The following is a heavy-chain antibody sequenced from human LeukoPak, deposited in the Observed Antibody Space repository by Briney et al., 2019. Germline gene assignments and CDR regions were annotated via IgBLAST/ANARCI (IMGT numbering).Heavy chain of an antibody. V-gene: IGHV3-11*01. Sequence: GGSLRLSCAASGFTFSDYYMSWIRQAPGKGLEWVSYISSSGSTIYYADSVKGRFTISRDNAKNSLYLQMNSPRAEDTAVYYCARKPDDYVGAEPDAFDIWGQGTMVTVSS. CDR3: ARKPDDYVGAEPDAFDI. J-gene: IGHJ3*02. D-gene: IGHD4-17*01. CDR2: ISSSGSTI. CDR1: GFTFSDYY.